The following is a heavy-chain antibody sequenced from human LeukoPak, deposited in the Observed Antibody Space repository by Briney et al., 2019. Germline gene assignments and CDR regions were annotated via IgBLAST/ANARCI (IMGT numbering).Heavy chain of an antibody. Sequence: GGSLRLSCAASVFTVSSNYMSWVRQAPGKGLEWVSVIYSGGSTYYADSVKGRFTISRDNSKNTLCLQMNSLRAEDTAVYYCARDLPYYDILTGYQHYYGMDVWGQGTTVTVSS. CDR3: ARDLPYYDILTGYQHYYGMDV. CDR2: IYSGGST. D-gene: IGHD3-9*01. CDR1: VFTVSSNY. V-gene: IGHV3-53*01. J-gene: IGHJ6*02.